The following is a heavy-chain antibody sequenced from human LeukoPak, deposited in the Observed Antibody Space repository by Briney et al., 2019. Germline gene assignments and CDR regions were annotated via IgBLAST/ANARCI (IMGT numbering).Heavy chain of an antibody. Sequence: SETLSLTCTVSGDSISSGSYYWSWIRQPAGKGLEWIGRIYTSGSTNYNPSPKSRVTISVDTSKNQFSLKLTSVTAADTAVYYCARSPNRFYGSGSFYFDYWGQGTLVTVSS. D-gene: IGHD3-10*01. J-gene: IGHJ4*02. CDR1: GDSISSGSYY. V-gene: IGHV4-61*02. CDR2: IYTSGST. CDR3: ARSPNRFYGSGSFYFDY.